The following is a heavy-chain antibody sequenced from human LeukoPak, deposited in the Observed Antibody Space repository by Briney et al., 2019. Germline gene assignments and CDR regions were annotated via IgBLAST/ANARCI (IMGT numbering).Heavy chain of an antibody. CDR2: IRTKTNNYAT. CDR3: TRRISQSRSTYWYFDH. J-gene: IGHJ2*01. Sequence: GGSLRLSCAASGFSFSDSAIHWVRQASGKGLEWVGRIRTKTNNYATAYNASVKGRFTISRDDSNNTAYLQMNSLKSEDTAMYYCTRRISQSRSTYWYFDHWGRGTLVTVSS. CDR1: GFSFSDSA. D-gene: IGHD2-15*01. V-gene: IGHV3-73*01.